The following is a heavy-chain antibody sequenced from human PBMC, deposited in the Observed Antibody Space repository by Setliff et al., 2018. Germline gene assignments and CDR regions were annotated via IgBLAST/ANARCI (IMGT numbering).Heavy chain of an antibody. CDR1: GGSISSSSYY. V-gene: IGHV4-39*07. D-gene: IGHD3-3*01. CDR2: IYYSGST. CDR3: ARRETYYNFWSDYYAY. Sequence: ETLSLTCTVSGGSISSSSYYWGWIRQPPGKGLEWIGSIYYSGSTYYNPSLKSRVTISVDTSKNQFSLKLSSVTAADTAVYYCARRETYYNFWSDYYAYWGQGTLVTVSS. J-gene: IGHJ4*02.